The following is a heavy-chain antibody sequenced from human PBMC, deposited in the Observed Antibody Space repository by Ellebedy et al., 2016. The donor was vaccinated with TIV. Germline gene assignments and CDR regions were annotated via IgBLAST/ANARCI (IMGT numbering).Heavy chain of an antibody. CDR1: GFTFSSYG. Sequence: PGGSLRLSCAASGFTFSSYGMHWVRQAPGKGLEWVAVIWYDGSNKYYADSVKGRFTISRDNSKNTLYLQMNSLRAEDTAVYYCARDPLGYDSSGVGFDYWGQGTLVTVSS. J-gene: IGHJ4*02. D-gene: IGHD3-22*01. CDR2: IWYDGSNK. V-gene: IGHV3-33*08. CDR3: ARDPLGYDSSGVGFDY.